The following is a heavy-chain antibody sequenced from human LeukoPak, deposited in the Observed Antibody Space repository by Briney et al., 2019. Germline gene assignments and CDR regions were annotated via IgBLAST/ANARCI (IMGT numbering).Heavy chain of an antibody. J-gene: IGHJ3*02. Sequence: SVKVSCKASGYTFTSYDINWVRQATGQGLEWMGWIIPIFGTANYAQKFQGRVTITADESTSTAYMELSSLRSEDTAVYYCARDPAFSGTYCGGDCSDAFDIWGQGTMVTVSS. V-gene: IGHV1-69*13. CDR1: GYTFTSYD. CDR3: ARDPAFSGTYCGGDCSDAFDI. D-gene: IGHD2-21*01. CDR2: IIPIFGTA.